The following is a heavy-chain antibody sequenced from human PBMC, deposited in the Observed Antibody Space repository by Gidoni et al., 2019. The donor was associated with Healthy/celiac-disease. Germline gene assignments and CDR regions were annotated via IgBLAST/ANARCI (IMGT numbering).Heavy chain of an antibody. CDR3: ARDLRSSNWYFFDY. V-gene: IGHV4-4*02. CDR1: GGPISSSNW. Sequence: QVQLQESGPGLVKPSGTLSLTCPVSGGPISSSNWWSWVRQPPGKGLEWIGEIYHSGSNNYNPSLKSRVTISVDKSRNQFSLNLSSVTAADTAVYYCARDLRSSNWYFFDYWGQGALVTVSS. J-gene: IGHJ4*02. D-gene: IGHD6-13*01. CDR2: IYHSGSN.